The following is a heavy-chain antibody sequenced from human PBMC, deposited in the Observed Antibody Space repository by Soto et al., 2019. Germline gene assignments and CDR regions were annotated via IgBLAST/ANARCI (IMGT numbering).Heavy chain of an antibody. CDR2: ISGSGGST. CDR3: SWGIAVALYKWLGR. CDR1: GFTFSSYA. J-gene: IGHJ5*02. Sequence: PVGSMLLSCAVSGFTFSSYAMSWVRQSPGKGLEWVSAISGSGGSTYYAYSVKCLFTISRDNSNNTLYLQMNSLRAEDTAVYYCSWGIAVALYKWLGRWGQGTLVTISS. D-gene: IGHD6-19*01. V-gene: IGHV3-23*01.